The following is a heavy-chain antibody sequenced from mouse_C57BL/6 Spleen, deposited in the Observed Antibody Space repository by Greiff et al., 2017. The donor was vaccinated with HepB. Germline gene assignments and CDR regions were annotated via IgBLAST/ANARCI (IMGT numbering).Heavy chain of an antibody. Sequence: EVQLQQSGTVLARPGASVKMSCKTSGYTFTSYWMHWVKQRPGQGLEWIGAIYPGNSDTSYNQKFKGKAILTAVTSASTAYMELSSLTNEDSAVYYCTFGTTDYFDYWGKGTTLTVSS. CDR3: TFGTTDYFDY. V-gene: IGHV1-5*01. CDR2: IYPGNSDT. D-gene: IGHD1-1*01. CDR1: GYTFTSYW. J-gene: IGHJ2*01.